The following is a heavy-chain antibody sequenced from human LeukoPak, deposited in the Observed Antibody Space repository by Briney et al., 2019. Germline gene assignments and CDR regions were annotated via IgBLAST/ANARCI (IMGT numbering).Heavy chain of an antibody. CDR2: ISSSGSTI. J-gene: IGHJ4*02. CDR1: GFTFSSYE. D-gene: IGHD4-11*01. V-gene: IGHV3-48*03. CDR3: ARGAVTFDY. Sequence: PGGSLRLSCAASGFTFSSYEMNWVRQAPGKGLEWVSYISSSGSTIYYADSVKGRFTISRDNAKNSLYLQMNSLRAEDTAGYYCARGAVTFDYWGEGNLVTVSS.